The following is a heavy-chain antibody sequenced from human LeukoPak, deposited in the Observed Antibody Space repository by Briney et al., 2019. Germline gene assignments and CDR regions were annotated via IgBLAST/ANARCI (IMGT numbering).Heavy chain of an antibody. CDR3: ARAQRIAAAGRGWFDP. J-gene: IGHJ5*02. D-gene: IGHD6-13*01. V-gene: IGHV1-2*02. CDR2: INPNSGGT. CDR1: GYTFTGYY. Sequence: GASVKVSCKASGYTFTGYYMHWVRQAPGQGLEWMGWINPNSGGTNYAQKFQGRVTMTRDPSISTAYMELSRLRSDDTAVYYCARAQRIAAAGRGWFDPWGQGTLVTVSS.